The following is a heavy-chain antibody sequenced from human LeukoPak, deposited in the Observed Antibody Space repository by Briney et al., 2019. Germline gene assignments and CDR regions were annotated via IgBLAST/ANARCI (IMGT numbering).Heavy chain of an antibody. CDR1: GYTFTGYY. J-gene: IGHJ4*02. Sequence: GASVKVSCKASGYTFTGYYMHWVRQAPGQGLEWMGWINPNSGGTNYAQKFQGRVTMTRDTSISTAYMELSRLRSDDTAVYYCAGMRDDTVTYGETFDYWGQGTLVTVSS. CDR3: AGMRDDTVTYGETFDY. D-gene: IGHD4-11*01. V-gene: IGHV1-2*02. CDR2: INPNSGGT.